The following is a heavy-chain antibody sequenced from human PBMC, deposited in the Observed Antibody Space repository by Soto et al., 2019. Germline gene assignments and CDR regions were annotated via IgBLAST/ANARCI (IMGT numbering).Heavy chain of an antibody. D-gene: IGHD3-9*01. J-gene: IGHJ3*02. V-gene: IGHV3-21*01. CDR3: YFTHDAFDI. Sequence: GGSLRLSCAASGFTFSSYSMNWVRQAPGKGLEWVSPISSSSSYIYYADSMKGRFTISRDNAKNSLYLQMNSLSAEDAAVYYCYFTHDAFDIWGQGTMVTVSS. CDR2: ISSSSSYI. CDR1: GFTFSSYS.